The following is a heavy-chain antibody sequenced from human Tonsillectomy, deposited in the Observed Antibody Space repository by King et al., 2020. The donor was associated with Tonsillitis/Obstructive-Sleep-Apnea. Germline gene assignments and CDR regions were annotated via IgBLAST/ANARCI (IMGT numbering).Heavy chain of an antibody. Sequence: QLQESGPGLVKPSETLSLTCTVSGGSISSYYWSWIRQPPGKGLEWIGYIHYSGSTNYNPSVNSRVTISVDTSKNQFSLKLSSVTAADTAVYYCARLVTVAVDPWGQGTLVTVSS. J-gene: IGHJ5*02. D-gene: IGHD4-11*01. V-gene: IGHV4-59*08. CDR2: IHYSGST. CDR1: GGSISSYY. CDR3: ARLVTVAVDP.